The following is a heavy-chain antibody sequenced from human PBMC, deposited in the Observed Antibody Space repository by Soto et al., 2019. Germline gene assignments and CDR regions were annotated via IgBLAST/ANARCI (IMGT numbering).Heavy chain of an antibody. J-gene: IGHJ6*02. V-gene: IGHV5-10-1*01. CDR1: GYSFTSYW. CDR3: ARRDRTRKIAAAGTEYYYYGMDV. D-gene: IGHD6-13*01. CDR2: IDPSDSYT. Sequence: LKISCKGSGYSFTSYWISWVRQMPGKGLEWMGRIDPSDSYTNYSPSFQGHVTISADKSISTAYLQWSSLKASDTAMYYCARRDRTRKIAAAGTEYYYYGMDVWGQGTTVTVSS.